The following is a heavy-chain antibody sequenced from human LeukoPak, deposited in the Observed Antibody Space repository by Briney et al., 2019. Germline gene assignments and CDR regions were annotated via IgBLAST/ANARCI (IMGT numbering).Heavy chain of an antibody. D-gene: IGHD3-3*01. J-gene: IGHJ5*02. Sequence: ASVKVSCKASGYTFTGYYMHWVRQAPGQGLEWMGRINPNSGGTNYAQKFQGRVTMTRDTSISTAYMELSRLRSDDTAVYYCARGGITIFGVVKVWFDPWGQGTLVTVSS. V-gene: IGHV1-2*06. CDR2: INPNSGGT. CDR1: GYTFTGYY. CDR3: ARGGITIFGVVKVWFDP.